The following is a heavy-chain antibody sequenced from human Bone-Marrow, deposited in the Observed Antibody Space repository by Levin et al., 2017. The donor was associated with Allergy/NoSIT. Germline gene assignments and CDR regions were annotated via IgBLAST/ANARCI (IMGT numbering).Heavy chain of an antibody. CDR2: ISYSGTA. Sequence: SETLSLTCTVSGGSIGTFYYNWIRQPLGKGLEWIGYISYSGTANNSPSFRSRFTISQDASKNQFSLTVHSVTAADTAIYFCAREQFPYDILSGLDLWGQGTLVTVSS. J-gene: IGHJ5*02. CDR1: GGSIGTFY. V-gene: IGHV4-59*01. CDR3: AREQFPYDILSGLDL. D-gene: IGHD3-9*01.